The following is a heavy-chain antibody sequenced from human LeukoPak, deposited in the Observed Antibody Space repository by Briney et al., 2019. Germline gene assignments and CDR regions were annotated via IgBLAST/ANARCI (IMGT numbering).Heavy chain of an antibody. Sequence: PGGSLRLSCAASGFILSHHGMHWARQAPGKGLEWVSSISSSSSYIYYADSVKGRFTISRDNAKNSLYLQMNSLRAEDTAVYYCARGPRRIAARDWVYYYYYMDVWGKGTTVTVSS. J-gene: IGHJ6*03. CDR3: ARGPRRIAARDWVYYYYYMDV. D-gene: IGHD6-6*01. CDR2: ISSSSSYI. V-gene: IGHV3-21*01. CDR1: GFILSHHG.